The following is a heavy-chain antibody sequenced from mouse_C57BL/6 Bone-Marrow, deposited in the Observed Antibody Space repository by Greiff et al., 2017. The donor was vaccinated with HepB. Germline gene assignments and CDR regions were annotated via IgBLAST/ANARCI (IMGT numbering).Heavy chain of an antibody. D-gene: IGHD2-2*01. V-gene: IGHV5-4*01. CDR2: ISDGGSYT. Sequence: EVQGVESGGGLVKPGGSLKLSCAASGFTFSSYAMSWVRQTPEKRLEWVATISDGGSYTYYPDNVKGRFTISRDNAKNNLYLQMSHLKSEDTAMYYCARGYGYFFAYWGQGTLVTVSA. CDR3: ARGYGYFFAY. J-gene: IGHJ3*01. CDR1: GFTFSSYA.